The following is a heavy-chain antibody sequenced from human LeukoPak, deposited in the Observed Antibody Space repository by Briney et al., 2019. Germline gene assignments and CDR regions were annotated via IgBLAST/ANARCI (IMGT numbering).Heavy chain of an antibody. Sequence: SETLSLTCTVSGGSISSSSYYWGWIRQPPGKGLEWIGSIYYSGSTYYNPSLKSRVTISVDTSKNQFSLKLSSVTAADTAVYYCARELYSSSWPYFDYWGQGTLVTVPS. V-gene: IGHV4-39*07. CDR1: GGSISSSSYY. D-gene: IGHD6-13*01. J-gene: IGHJ4*02. CDR3: ARELYSSSWPYFDY. CDR2: IYYSGST.